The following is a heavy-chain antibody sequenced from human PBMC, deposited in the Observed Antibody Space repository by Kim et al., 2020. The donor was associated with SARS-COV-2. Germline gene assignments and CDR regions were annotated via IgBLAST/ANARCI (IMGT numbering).Heavy chain of an antibody. J-gene: IGHJ1*01. CDR1: GFTFSDHA. Sequence: RGSLRLSCAASGFTFSDHAMNWVRQAPGRGLEWVSGIGGSDGTTYYADSVKGRFTISRDNSRNKLFLLMSALRAEDTAVYYCAKSDCAGGTCFLINYWG. V-gene: IGHV3-23*01. CDR3: AKSDCAGGTCFLINY. D-gene: IGHD2-8*02. CDR2: IGGSDGTT.